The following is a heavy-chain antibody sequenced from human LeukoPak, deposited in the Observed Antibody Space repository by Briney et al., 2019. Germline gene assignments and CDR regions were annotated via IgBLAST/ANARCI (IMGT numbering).Heavy chain of an antibody. CDR1: GFTFSSYW. V-gene: IGHV3-7*01. D-gene: IGHD1-26*01. J-gene: IGHJ4*02. Sequence: GGSLRLSCAASGFTFSSYWMSWVRQAPGKGLGWVANIKQDGSEKYYVDSVKGRFTISRDNAKNSLYLQMNSLRAEDTAVYYCARDKIVGATNFDYWGQGTLVTVSS. CDR2: IKQDGSEK. CDR3: ARDKIVGATNFDY.